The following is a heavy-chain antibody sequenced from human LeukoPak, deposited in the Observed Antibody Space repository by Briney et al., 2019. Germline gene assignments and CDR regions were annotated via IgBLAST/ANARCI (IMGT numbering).Heavy chain of an antibody. CDR3: ARRPYSRGWTIDY. CDR1: GFTFSSYA. J-gene: IGHJ4*02. Sequence: PGRSLRLSCAASGFTFSSYAMHWVRQAPGKGLEWVAVISYDGSNKYYADSVKGRFTISRDNSKNTLYLQMNSLRAEDTAVYYCARRPYSRGWTIDYWGQGTLVTVSS. CDR2: ISYDGSNK. V-gene: IGHV3-30*04. D-gene: IGHD6-19*01.